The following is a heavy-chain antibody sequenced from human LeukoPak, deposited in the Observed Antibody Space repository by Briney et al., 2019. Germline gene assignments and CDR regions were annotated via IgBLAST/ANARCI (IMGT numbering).Heavy chain of an antibody. V-gene: IGHV4-61*02. CDR1: GGSISIGSYY. CDR2: IYAGGNT. J-gene: IGHJ4*02. CDR3: AGDFWSAPY. D-gene: IGHD3-3*01. Sequence: PSETLSLTCTVSGGSISIGSYYWSWIRQPAGKGLEWIGRIYAGGNTNYNPSHYSPSLKSRVIISIDTSKSQFSLNLTSVTAADTAVYYCAGDFWSAPYWGQGTLVTVSS.